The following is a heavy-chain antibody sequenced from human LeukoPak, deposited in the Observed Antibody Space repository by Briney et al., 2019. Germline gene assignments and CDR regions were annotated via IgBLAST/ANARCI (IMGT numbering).Heavy chain of an antibody. D-gene: IGHD1-7*01. J-gene: IGHJ4*02. Sequence: GGSLRLSCAASGFTFNTYEMNWVRQAPGEGLKWLAYIPSSGSTIYYADYVKGRFTISRDNAKNSLYLQMNSLRAEDTAVYYCARGGWNYVFNYWGQGTLVTVSS. CDR2: IPSSGSTI. CDR3: ARGGWNYVFNY. V-gene: IGHV3-48*03. CDR1: GFTFNTYE.